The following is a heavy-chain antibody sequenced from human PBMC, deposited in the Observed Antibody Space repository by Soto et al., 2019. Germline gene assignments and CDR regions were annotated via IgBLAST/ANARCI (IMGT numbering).Heavy chain of an antibody. CDR1: GGTFSSYA. V-gene: IGHV1-69*11. J-gene: IGHJ6*02. CDR3: ARDSGYYLSYYYGMDV. Sequence: QVQLVQSGAEVKTHGSSVKVSCKASGGTFSSYAISWVRQAPGQGLEWMGGIIPILGTANYAQKFQGRVTITADESTSTAYMELSSLRSEDTAVYYCARDSGYYLSYYYGMDVWGQGTTVTVSS. D-gene: IGHD3-22*01. CDR2: IIPILGTA.